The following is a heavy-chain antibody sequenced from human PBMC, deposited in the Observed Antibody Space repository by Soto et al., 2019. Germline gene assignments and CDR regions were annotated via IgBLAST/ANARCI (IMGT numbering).Heavy chain of an antibody. CDR3: ARANYYDSSGSKVAFDY. CDR2: INHSGST. CDR1: GGSFSGYY. Sequence: ETLSLTCAVYGGSFSGYYWSWIRQPPGKGLEWIGEINHSGSTNYNPSLKSRVTISVDTSKNQFSLKLSSVTAADTAVYYCARANYYDSSGSKVAFDYWGQGTLVTVSS. V-gene: IGHV4-34*01. D-gene: IGHD3-22*01. J-gene: IGHJ4*02.